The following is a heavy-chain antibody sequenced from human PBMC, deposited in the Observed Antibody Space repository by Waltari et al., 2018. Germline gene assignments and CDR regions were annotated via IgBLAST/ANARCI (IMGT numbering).Heavy chain of an antibody. V-gene: IGHV3-21*03. CDR3: TRDLYGSGGDWFDP. D-gene: IGHD3-10*01. J-gene: IGHJ5*02. CDR2: IGGGSRSYI. CDR1: GFGFSDSA. Sequence: ELQLVASGGGLVKPGGSLRPTCAASGFGFSDSAMNWVRQAPGKGLEWVSSIGGGSRSYIFYADSVKGRFTISRDNAKNSLYLQMNSLRADDTAVYYCTRDLYGSGGDWFDPWGQGTLVIVSS.